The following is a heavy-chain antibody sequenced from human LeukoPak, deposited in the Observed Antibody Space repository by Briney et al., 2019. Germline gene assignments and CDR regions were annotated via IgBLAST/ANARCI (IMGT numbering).Heavy chain of an antibody. D-gene: IGHD3-22*01. CDR2: ISGSGGRS. V-gene: IGHV3-23*01. CDR3: AKRGVVIRVILVGFHKEAYYFDS. J-gene: IGHJ4*02. Sequence: GGSLRLSCAVSGVTLSNYGMAWVRQAPGKGLEWVAGISGSGGRSNYADSVKGRFTVSRDNAKNTLYLQMNSLRAEDTAVYFCAKRGVVIRVILVGFHKEAYYFDSWGQGALVSVSS. CDR1: GVTLSNYG.